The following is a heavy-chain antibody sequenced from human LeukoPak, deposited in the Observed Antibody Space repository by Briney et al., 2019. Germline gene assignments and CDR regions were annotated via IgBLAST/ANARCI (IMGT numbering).Heavy chain of an antibody. J-gene: IGHJ4*02. V-gene: IGHV4-31*03. Sequence: SETLSLTCTVSGGSISSGGYYWSWIRQHPGKGLEWIGYIYYSGSTYYNPSLKSRVTISVDTSKNQFSLKLSSVTAADTAVYYCARDGRGGNYYYFDSWGQGTLVTVSS. CDR1: GGSISSGGYY. CDR2: IYYSGST. D-gene: IGHD1-26*01. CDR3: ARDGRGGNYYYFDS.